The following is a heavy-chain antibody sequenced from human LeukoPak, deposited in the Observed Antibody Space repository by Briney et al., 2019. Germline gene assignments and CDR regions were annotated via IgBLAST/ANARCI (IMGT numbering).Heavy chain of an antibody. CDR2: INSDGTRT. D-gene: IGHD1-26*01. J-gene: IGHJ5*02. CDR1: GFTFSTYS. Sequence: GGSLRLSCAASGFTFSTYSMNWVRQAPGKGLEWVSRINSDGTRTTYADSVKGRFTISRDNAKNTVYLQMNSLTAEDTAVYYCATVATGSWGWIDPWGQGTLVTVSS. V-gene: IGHV3-74*01. CDR3: ATVATGSWGWIDP.